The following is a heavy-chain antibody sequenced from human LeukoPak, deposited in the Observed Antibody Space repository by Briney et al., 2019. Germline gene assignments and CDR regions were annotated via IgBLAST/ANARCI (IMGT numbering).Heavy chain of an antibody. D-gene: IGHD1-7*01. CDR2: IYYSGST. J-gene: IGHJ3*02. CDR3: ARLITGTTTAFDI. CDR1: GGSISSYY. Sequence: SETLSLTCTVSGGSISSYYWSWIRQPPGKGLEWIGYIYYSGSTNYNPSLKSRVTISVDTSKNQFSLKLSSVIAADTAVYYCARLITGTTTAFDIWGQGTMVTVSS. V-gene: IGHV4-59*12.